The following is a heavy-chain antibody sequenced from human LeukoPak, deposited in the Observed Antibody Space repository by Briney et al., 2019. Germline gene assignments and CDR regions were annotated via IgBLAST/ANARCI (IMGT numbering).Heavy chain of an antibody. Sequence: GGSLRLSCAASGFAFSSYAMSWVRQAPGKGLEWVSAISGSSGSTYYADSVKGRFTISRDNSKNTLYLQMNSLRAEDTAVYYCAKDRSSSWYYFDYWGQGALVTVSS. CDR1: GFAFSSYA. CDR2: ISGSSGST. D-gene: IGHD6-13*01. CDR3: AKDRSSSWYYFDY. J-gene: IGHJ4*02. V-gene: IGHV3-23*01.